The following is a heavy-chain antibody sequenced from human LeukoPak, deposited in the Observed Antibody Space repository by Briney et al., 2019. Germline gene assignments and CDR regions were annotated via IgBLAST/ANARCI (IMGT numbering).Heavy chain of an antibody. J-gene: IGHJ3*02. Sequence: SETLSLTCTVSGGPINNYYWSWIRQPPGRGLEWIGYMYYSGSTNYNPPLKSRVTISVDTSKNQFSLKLNSVTAADSAVYYCARPREQWLGNDAFDIWGQGTMVTVSS. D-gene: IGHD6-19*01. V-gene: IGHV4-59*08. CDR3: ARPREQWLGNDAFDI. CDR2: MYYSGST. CDR1: GGPINNYY.